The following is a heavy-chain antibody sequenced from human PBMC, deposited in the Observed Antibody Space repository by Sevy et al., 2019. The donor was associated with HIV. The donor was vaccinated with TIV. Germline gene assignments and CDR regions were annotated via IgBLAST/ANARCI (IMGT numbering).Heavy chain of an antibody. J-gene: IGHJ4*02. CDR1: GYTLSQIS. CDR2: FDPEDGET. V-gene: IGHV1-24*01. Sequence: ASVKVSCKVSGYTLSQISMHWVRQAPGKGLEWMGSFDPEDGETIYAQKFQARVTMTEDTSTETAYMELSSLRSDDTAMYYCATTKDYHDSSGSPFDSWGQGTLVTVSS. CDR3: ATTKDYHDSSGSPFDS. D-gene: IGHD3-22*01.